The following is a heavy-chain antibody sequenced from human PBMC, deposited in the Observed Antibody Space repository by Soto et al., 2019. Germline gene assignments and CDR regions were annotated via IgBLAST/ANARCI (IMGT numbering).Heavy chain of an antibody. CDR2: IYYSGST. D-gene: IGHD2-2*01. J-gene: IGHJ5*02. CDR3: ARQIVVVPAATKTSWFDP. Sequence: SETLSLTCTVSGGSISSSSYYWGWIRQPPGKGLEWIGYIYYSGSTNYNPSLKSRVTISVDTSKNQFSLKLSSVTAADTAVYYCARQIVVVPAATKTSWFDPWGQGTLVTVSS. CDR1: GGSISSSSYY. V-gene: IGHV4-61*05.